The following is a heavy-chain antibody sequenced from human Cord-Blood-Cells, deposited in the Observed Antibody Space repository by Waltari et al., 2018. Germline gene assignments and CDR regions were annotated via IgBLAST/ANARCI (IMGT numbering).Heavy chain of an antibody. D-gene: IGHD6-13*01. Sequence: QVQLQESGPGLVKPSETLSLTCTVSGGPISSYYWSWIRQPPGKGLEWIGYIYYSGSTNYNPSLKSRVTISVDTSKNQFSLKLSSVTAADTAVYYCARGLSSSWYFWFDPWGQGTLVTVSS. CDR1: GGPISSYY. V-gene: IGHV4-59*01. CDR2: IYYSGST. J-gene: IGHJ5*02. CDR3: ARGLSSSWYFWFDP.